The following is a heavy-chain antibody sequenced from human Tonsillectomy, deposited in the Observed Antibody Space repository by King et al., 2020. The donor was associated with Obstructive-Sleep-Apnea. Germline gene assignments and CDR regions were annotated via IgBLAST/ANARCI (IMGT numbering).Heavy chain of an antibody. CDR3: ARELGAAGTPEGY. Sequence: VQLVESGAEVKKPGASVKVSCKASGYTFINYGISWVRQAPGQGLEWMGWISAYNGNTNYAQKFQGRVSMTTDTSTSTAYMELENLTSDDTAVYYCARELGAAGTPEGYWGQGTLVTVSS. CDR2: ISAYNGNT. V-gene: IGHV1-18*01. CDR1: GYTFINYG. D-gene: IGHD6-13*01. J-gene: IGHJ4*02.